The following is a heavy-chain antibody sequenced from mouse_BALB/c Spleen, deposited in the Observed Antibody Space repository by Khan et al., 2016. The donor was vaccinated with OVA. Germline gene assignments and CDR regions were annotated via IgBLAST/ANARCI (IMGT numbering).Heavy chain of an antibody. D-gene: IGHD4-1*01. J-gene: IGHJ3*01. CDR1: GFSFSAYG. CDR3: ASHLTGSFAY. V-gene: IGHV5-6*01. Sequence: EVELVESGGDLMKPGGSLKLSCAASGFSFSAYGMSWVRQTPDKRLEWVATIISDGYYTYYPDSVQGRFTISRNNAKNTLYLQMSSLKSEDTAMYYCASHLTGSFAYWGQGTLVTVS. CDR2: IISDGYYT.